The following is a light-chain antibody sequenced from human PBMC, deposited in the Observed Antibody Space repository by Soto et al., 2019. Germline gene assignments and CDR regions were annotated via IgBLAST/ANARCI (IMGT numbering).Light chain of an antibody. CDR2: DAS. V-gene: IGKV3-11*01. CDR3: QQLAELT. Sequence: EIVLTQSPATLSLSPGERATLSCRASQSVSSYLAWYQQKPGQAPRLLIYDASNRATGIPARFSGSGSGTDFTLTISSLEPEDFAVYYCQQLAELTFGGGTKVEIK. CDR1: QSVSSY. J-gene: IGKJ4*01.